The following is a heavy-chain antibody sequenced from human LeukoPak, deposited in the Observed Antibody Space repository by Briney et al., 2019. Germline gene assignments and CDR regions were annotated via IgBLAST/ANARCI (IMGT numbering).Heavy chain of an antibody. Sequence: SETLSLTCTVSGGSISSYYWSWIRQPPGKGLEWIGYIYYSGSTNYNPSLKSRVTISVGTSKNQFSLKLSSVTAADTAVYYCAREPSPDYYGSGSYSEGWFDPWGQGTLVTVSS. V-gene: IGHV4-59*01. CDR2: IYYSGST. J-gene: IGHJ5*02. CDR3: AREPSPDYYGSGSYSEGWFDP. CDR1: GGSISSYY. D-gene: IGHD3-10*01.